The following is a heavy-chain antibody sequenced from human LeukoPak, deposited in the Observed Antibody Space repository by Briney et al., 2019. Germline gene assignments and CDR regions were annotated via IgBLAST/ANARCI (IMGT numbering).Heavy chain of an antibody. V-gene: IGHV1-18*01. D-gene: IGHD1-26*01. CDR3: ARARSIVGATTDAFDI. J-gene: IGHJ3*02. Sequence: ASVKVSCKASGYTFTSYGISWLRQAPEKGLEGRGWISAYNGNTNYAQKLQGRVTMTTDTSTSTAYMELRSLRSDDTAVYYCARARSIVGATTDAFDIWGQGTMVTVSS. CDR1: GYTFTSYG. CDR2: ISAYNGNT.